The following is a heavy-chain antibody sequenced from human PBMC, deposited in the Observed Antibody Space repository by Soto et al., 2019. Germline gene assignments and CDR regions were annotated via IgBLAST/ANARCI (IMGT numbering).Heavy chain of an antibody. CDR3: ATELRFLEWAWFDP. CDR1: GGSISSYY. Sequence: QVQLQESGPGLVKPSETLSLTCTVSGGSISSYYWSWIRQPPGKGLEWIGYIYYSGSTNYNPSLKSRVTISVDTSKNQFSLKLSSVTAADTAVYYCATELRFLEWAWFDPWGQGTLVTVSS. CDR2: IYYSGST. J-gene: IGHJ5*02. V-gene: IGHV4-59*01. D-gene: IGHD3-3*01.